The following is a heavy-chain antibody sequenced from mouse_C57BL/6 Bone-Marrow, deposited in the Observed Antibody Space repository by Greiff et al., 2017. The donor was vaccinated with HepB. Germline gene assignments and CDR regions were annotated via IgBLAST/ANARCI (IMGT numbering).Heavy chain of an antibody. J-gene: IGHJ4*01. CDR1: GYSITSGYY. Sequence: EVKLMESGPGLVKPSQSLSLTCSVTGYSITSGYYWNWIRQFPGNKLEWMGYISYDGSNNYNPSLKNRISITRDTSKNQFFLKLNSVTTEDTATYYCASRGAMDYWGQGTSVTVSS. CDR3: ASRGAMDY. CDR2: ISYDGSN. V-gene: IGHV3-6*01.